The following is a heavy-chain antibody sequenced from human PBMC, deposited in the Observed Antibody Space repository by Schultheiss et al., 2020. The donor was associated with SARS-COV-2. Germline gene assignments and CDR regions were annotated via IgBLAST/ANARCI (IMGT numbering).Heavy chain of an antibody. CDR3: ARGGERYFDWLLRGAFDI. V-gene: IGHV3-52*01. D-gene: IGHD3-9*01. Sequence: GESLKISCAASGFTFSSSWMHWVCQAPEKGLEWVADIKCDGSEKYYADSVKGRFTISRDNSKNTLYLQMNSLRAEDTAVYYCARGGERYFDWLLRGAFDIWGQGTMVTVSS. CDR1: GFTFSSSW. CDR2: IKCDGSEK. J-gene: IGHJ3*02.